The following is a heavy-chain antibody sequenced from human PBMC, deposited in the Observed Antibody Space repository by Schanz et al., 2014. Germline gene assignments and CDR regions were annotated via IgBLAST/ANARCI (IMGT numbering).Heavy chain of an antibody. V-gene: IGHV1-2*06. CDR3: ATGSGSYYNKDVGEYFQN. D-gene: IGHD3-10*01. CDR2: INPNSGGT. J-gene: IGHJ1*01. CDR1: GYTFTGYS. Sequence: QVQLVQSGADVKKPGASVKVSCKASGYTFTGYSMHWVRQAPGQGLEWMGRINPNSGGTNYAQKFQGRVTMTRDTSISTVYMELSGLTSDDTAVYYCATGSGSYYNKDVGEYFQNWGQGTLVTVSS.